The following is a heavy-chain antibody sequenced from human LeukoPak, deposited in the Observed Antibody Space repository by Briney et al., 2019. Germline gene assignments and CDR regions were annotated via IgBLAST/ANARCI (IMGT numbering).Heavy chain of an antibody. J-gene: IGHJ3*02. Sequence: SRTLSLTCAISGDSVSSNSAAWNWIRQSPSRGLEWLGRTYYKSKWYNDYALSVKSRITINPDTSKNQFSLQLNSVTPEDTAVYYCARDVLTGYYNAFDIWGQGTMVTVSS. CDR1: GDSVSSNSAA. D-gene: IGHD3-9*01. CDR3: ARDVLTGYYNAFDI. CDR2: TYYKSKWYN. V-gene: IGHV6-1*01.